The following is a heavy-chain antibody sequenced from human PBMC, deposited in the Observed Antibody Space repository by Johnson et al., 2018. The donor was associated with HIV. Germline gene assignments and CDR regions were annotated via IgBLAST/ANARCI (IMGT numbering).Heavy chain of an antibody. D-gene: IGHD6-19*01. CDR3: ARYEAVAPGSAFDI. V-gene: IGHV3-66*01. CDR1: GFSVSTNY. Sequence: ESGGGVVQPGGSLRLSCAVSGFSVSTNYINWVRQAPGKGLEWVSVIYSGGTTYYGDSVMGRFTISRDNSNNTVYLQMNSLRAEDTAVYYCARYEAVAPGSAFDIWGQGTMVTVSS. CDR2: IYSGGTT. J-gene: IGHJ3*02.